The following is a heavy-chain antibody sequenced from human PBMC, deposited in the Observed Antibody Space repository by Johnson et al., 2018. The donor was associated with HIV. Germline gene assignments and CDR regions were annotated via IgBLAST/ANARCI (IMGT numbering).Heavy chain of an antibody. V-gene: IGHV3-11*01. CDR2: ISSSGSTI. CDR3: AKGYGSGSYYNGNAFDI. J-gene: IGHJ3*02. Sequence: VQLVESGGVVVQPGRSLRLSCAASGFTFSDYYMSWIRQAPGKGLEWVSYISSSGSTIYYADSVQGRFTISRDNAKNSLYVQMNSLRGEDTALYYCAKGYGSGSYYNGNAFDIWGQGTLVTVSS. D-gene: IGHD3-10*01. CDR1: GFTFSDYY.